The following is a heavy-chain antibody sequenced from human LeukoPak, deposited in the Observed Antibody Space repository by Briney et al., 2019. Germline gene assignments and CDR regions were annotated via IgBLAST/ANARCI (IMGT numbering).Heavy chain of an antibody. V-gene: IGHV3-15*01. D-gene: IGHD3-22*01. Sequence: GGSLRLSCAASGFTFTSAWMSWVRQAPGKGLEWVGRIKSKGNGGTADYAAPVKGRFTISRDDSKNTLYLQMNSLKSEDTAVYYCTWHYYDRLDPWGQGTLVTVSS. CDR1: GFTFTSAW. CDR2: IKSKGNGGTA. J-gene: IGHJ5*02. CDR3: TWHYYDRLDP.